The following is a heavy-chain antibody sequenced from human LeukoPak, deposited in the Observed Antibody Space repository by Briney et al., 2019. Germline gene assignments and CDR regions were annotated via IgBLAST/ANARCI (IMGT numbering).Heavy chain of an antibody. CDR2: INPNSGGT. CDR1: GYTFTADY. D-gene: IGHD6-13*01. V-gene: IGHV1-2*02. CDR3: AKVRSSSWYERYFDY. J-gene: IGHJ4*02. Sequence: ASVKVSCKASGYTFTADYIHWVRQAPGQGLEWMGWINPNSGGTNYAQKFQGRVTMTRDTSISTAYMELSRLRSDDTAVYYCAKVRSSSWYERYFDYWGQGTLVTVSS.